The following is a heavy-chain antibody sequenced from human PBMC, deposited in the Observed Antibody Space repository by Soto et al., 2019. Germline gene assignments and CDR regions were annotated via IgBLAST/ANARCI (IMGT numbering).Heavy chain of an antibody. D-gene: IGHD1-26*01. CDR1: GFTFDDYA. V-gene: IGHV3-9*01. CDR3: AKDKGSGSYGHGYYYYGMDV. Sequence: GGSLRLSCAASGFTFDDYAMHWVRQAPGKGLEWVSGISWNSGSIGYADSVKGRFTISRDNAKNSLYLQMNSLRAEDTALYYCAKDKGSGSYGHGYYYYGMDVWGQGTTVTVSS. CDR2: ISWNSGSI. J-gene: IGHJ6*02.